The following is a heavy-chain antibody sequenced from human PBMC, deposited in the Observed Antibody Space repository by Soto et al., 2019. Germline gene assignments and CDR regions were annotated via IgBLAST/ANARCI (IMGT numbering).Heavy chain of an antibody. CDR3: ARSSSSLGGYYFDY. CDR2: ISYSGNT. Sequence: PSETLSLTCTVSRGSISSYYWSWIRQPPGKGLEWIGYISYSGNTNYNASLKSRVTISVDTSTNQFSLKLSSVTAADTAVYYCARSSSSLGGYYFDYWGQGTPVTVSS. CDR1: RGSISSYY. V-gene: IGHV4-59*08. J-gene: IGHJ4*02. D-gene: IGHD6-13*01.